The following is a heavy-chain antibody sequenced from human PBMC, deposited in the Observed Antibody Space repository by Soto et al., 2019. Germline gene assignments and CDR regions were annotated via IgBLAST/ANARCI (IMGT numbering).Heavy chain of an antibody. CDR1: GFTFNNYA. Sequence: EVQLLESGGALVQPGGSLRLSCAASGFTFNNYAMGWVRQAPGKGLEWVSAITGSGSDTYYLDSVKGRFTISRDNSKNTLYLQMNSLRAEDTAIYYCAKLGSSSWSPHYYFDYWGQGTLVTVSS. J-gene: IGHJ4*02. CDR3: AKLGSSSWSPHYYFDY. V-gene: IGHV3-23*01. CDR2: ITGSGSDT. D-gene: IGHD2-2*01.